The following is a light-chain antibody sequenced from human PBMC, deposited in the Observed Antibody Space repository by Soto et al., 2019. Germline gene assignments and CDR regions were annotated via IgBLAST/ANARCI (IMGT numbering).Light chain of an antibody. V-gene: IGKV3-20*01. CDR1: QSVSSY. J-gene: IGKJ1*01. Sequence: EIVLAQSPATLSLSPGERATLSCRASQSVSSYLAWYQQKPGQAPRVLIYSASLRATGIPDRFSGSGSGTDFSLTISRLEPEDYAVYYCQQYGRSPPTFGQGTKVDI. CDR3: QQYGRSPPT. CDR2: SAS.